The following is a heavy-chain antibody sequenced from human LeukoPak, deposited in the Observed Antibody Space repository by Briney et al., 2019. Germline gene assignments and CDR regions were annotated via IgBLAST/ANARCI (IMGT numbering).Heavy chain of an antibody. D-gene: IGHD2-2*01. CDR3: ARDLIVPAAPYYFDY. J-gene: IGHJ4*02. Sequence: GASVKVSCKASGYTFTSYGISWVRQAPGQGLEWMGWISAYNGNTNYAQKLQGRITMTTDTSTSTAYMELRSLRSDDTAVYYCARDLIVPAAPYYFDYCGQGTLVTVSS. V-gene: IGHV1-18*04. CDR1: GYTFTSYG. CDR2: ISAYNGNT.